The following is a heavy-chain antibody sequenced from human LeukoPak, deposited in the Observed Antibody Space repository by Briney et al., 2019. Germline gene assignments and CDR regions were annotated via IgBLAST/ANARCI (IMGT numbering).Heavy chain of an antibody. CDR1: GFNVGTYA. J-gene: IGHJ3*01. Sequence: GGSLRLSCAASGFNVGTYALCWVCQAPGRGLEWASCINTGATTFYADSVKSRFTISRDNSNLYLHMTSLRDEDTALYYCAKGSFDVWGQGTVVIVSS. CDR2: INTGATT. V-gene: IGHV3-23*01. CDR3: AKGSFDV.